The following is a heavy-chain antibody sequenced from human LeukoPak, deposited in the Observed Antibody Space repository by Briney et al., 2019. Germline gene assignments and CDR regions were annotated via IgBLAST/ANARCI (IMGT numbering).Heavy chain of an antibody. CDR3: ARSESEWVLLTWFDP. V-gene: IGHV1-69*05. CDR2: IIPIFGTA. D-gene: IGHD1-26*01. Sequence: SVKVSCKASGGTFSSYAISWVRQAPGQGLEWMGGIIPIFGTANYAQKFQGRVTITTDESTSTAYMELSSLRSEDTAVYYCARSESEWVLLTWFDPWGQGTLVTVSS. CDR1: GGTFSSYA. J-gene: IGHJ5*02.